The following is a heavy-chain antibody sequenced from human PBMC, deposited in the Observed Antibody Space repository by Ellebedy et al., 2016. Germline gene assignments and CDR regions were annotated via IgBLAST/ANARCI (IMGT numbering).Heavy chain of an antibody. J-gene: IGHJ4*02. Sequence: GGSLRLSCAASGFTFSDYYMSWIRQAPGKGLEWVSYISSSSTYTNYADSVKGRFTISRDNSKNTLYLQMNSLRAEDTAVYYCARYLDSPGYYFDYWGQGTLVTVSS. CDR2: ISSSSTYT. V-gene: IGHV3-11*03. CDR1: GFTFSDYY. CDR3: ARYLDSPGYYFDY. D-gene: IGHD3/OR15-3a*01.